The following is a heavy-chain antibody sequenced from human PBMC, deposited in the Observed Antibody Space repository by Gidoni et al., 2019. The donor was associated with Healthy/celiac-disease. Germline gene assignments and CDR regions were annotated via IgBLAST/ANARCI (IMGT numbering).Heavy chain of an antibody. V-gene: IGHV3-48*03. D-gene: IGHD6-19*01. Sequence: EVQLVASGGGLVQPGGSLRLSCAASGFTFSSYEMNWVRQAPGKGLEWVSYISSSGSTIYYADSVKGRFTISRDNAKNSLYLQMNSLRAEDTAVYYCARFGPVAGDIYYYYYGMDVWGQGTTVTVSS. CDR3: ARFGPVAGDIYYYYYGMDV. CDR1: GFTFSSYE. J-gene: IGHJ6*02. CDR2: ISSSGSTI.